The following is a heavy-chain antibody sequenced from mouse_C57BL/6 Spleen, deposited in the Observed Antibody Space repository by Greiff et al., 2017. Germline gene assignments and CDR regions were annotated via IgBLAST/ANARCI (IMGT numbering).Heavy chain of an antibody. V-gene: IGHV1-81*01. CDR3: AKFKASITTGVATVGDSFDY. Sequence: VQLQQSGAELARPGASVKLSCKASGYTFTSYGISWVKQRTGQGLEWIGEIYPRSGHTYYNEKFKGKATLTADKSSSTAYIALRRLTSEDSAVYFCAKFKASITTGVATVGDSFDYWGQGTTLTVSS. J-gene: IGHJ2*01. CDR1: GYTFTSYG. CDR2: IYPRSGHT. D-gene: IGHD1-1*01.